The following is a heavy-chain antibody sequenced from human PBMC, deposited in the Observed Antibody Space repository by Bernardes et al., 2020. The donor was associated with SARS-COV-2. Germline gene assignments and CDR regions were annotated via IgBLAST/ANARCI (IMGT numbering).Heavy chain of an antibody. Sequence: LETLSLTCAVYGGSFSGYYWSWIRQPPGKGLEWIGEINHSGSTNYNPSPRTLVPISVDTSKNQFSLRLSSVPAADTPVYYCARLSGRLGYCSSTSCYGAHCHYGIDVWGLGNTDTVSS. V-gene: IGHV4-34*01. J-gene: IGHJ6*01. CDR2: INHSGST. CDR1: GGSFSGYY. CDR3: ARLSGRLGYCSSTSCYGAHCHYGIDV. D-gene: IGHD2-2*01.